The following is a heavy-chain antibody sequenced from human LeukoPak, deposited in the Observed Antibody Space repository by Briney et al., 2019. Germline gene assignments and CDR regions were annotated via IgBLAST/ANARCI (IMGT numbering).Heavy chain of an antibody. J-gene: IGHJ4*02. CDR1: GSTFSSYA. V-gene: IGHV3-23*01. CDR2: ISGSGGSP. Sequence: PGGSLRLSCAASGSTFSSYAMSWVRQAPGKGMEWVSAISGSGGSPSYADSVKGRFTISRDNSKNTLSLQMNSLRAEDTAVYYCATIRGGWLPGDYWGQGTLVTVSS. CDR3: ATIRGGWLPGDY. D-gene: IGHD6-19*01.